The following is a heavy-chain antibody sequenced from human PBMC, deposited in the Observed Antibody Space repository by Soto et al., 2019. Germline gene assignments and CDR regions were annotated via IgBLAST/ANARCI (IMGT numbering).Heavy chain of an antibody. CDR2: IYHGGTT. V-gene: IGHV4-34*01. Sequence: SETLSLTCAVYGGSFSNNYWTWFRQPPGKGPEWIASIYHGGTTFYNPSLKSRITISVDTSNNQFSLKLTSVTAADTAVYYCARVHVMVVAGSTFDYWGHGTLVTVSS. CDR3: ARVHVMVVAGSTFDY. J-gene: IGHJ4*01. D-gene: IGHD6-19*01. CDR1: GGSFSNNY.